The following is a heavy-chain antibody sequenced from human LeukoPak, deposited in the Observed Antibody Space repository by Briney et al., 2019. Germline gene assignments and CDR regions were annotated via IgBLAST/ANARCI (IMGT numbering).Heavy chain of an antibody. CDR2: ISTYNGNT. CDR3: ARSGGGIAARDAFDI. V-gene: IGHV1-18*04. CDR1: GYTFTSYE. D-gene: IGHD6-6*01. Sequence: ASVKVSCKASGYTFTSYEISWVRQAPGQGLEWMGWISTYNGNTNYAQNLQGRVTMTTDTSTSTAYMELRSLRSDDTAVYYCARSGGGIAARDAFDIWGQGTMVTVSS. J-gene: IGHJ3*02.